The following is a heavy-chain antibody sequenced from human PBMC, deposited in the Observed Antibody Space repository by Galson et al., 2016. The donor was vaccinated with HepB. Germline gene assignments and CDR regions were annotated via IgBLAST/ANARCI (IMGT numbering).Heavy chain of an antibody. CDR3: ARELDHSFYFDY. CDR2: IKPSGGNT. Sequence: VKVSCKASGYTFNTYNMHWVRQAPGQGLEWMGIIKPSGGNTIYAQKFQDRITMTRDTSTSTVYMELISLRSEDTAVYYCARELDHSFYFDYWGQGTLLTASS. J-gene: IGHJ4*02. D-gene: IGHD1-14*01. CDR1: GYTFNTYN. V-gene: IGHV1-46*02.